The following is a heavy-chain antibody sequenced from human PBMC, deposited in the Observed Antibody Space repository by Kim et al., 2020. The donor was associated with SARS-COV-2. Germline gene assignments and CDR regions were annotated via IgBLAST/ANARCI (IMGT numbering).Heavy chain of an antibody. J-gene: IGHJ5*02. CDR1: GGSISSGSYY. D-gene: IGHD2-2*01. V-gene: IGHV4-61*02. CDR2: IYTSGST. CDR3: ARGNDLGYCSSTSCHGFDP. Sequence: SETLSLTCTVSGGSISSGSYYWSWIRQPAGKGLEWIGRIYTSGSTNYNPSLKSRVTISVDTSKNQFSLKLSSVTAADTAVYYCARGNDLGYCSSTSCHGFDPWGQGTLVTVSS.